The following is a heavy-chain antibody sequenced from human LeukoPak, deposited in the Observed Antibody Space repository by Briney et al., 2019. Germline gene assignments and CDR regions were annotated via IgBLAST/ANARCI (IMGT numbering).Heavy chain of an antibody. J-gene: IGHJ4*02. CDR3: APSRDGYI. CDR1: GFTFSTQF. D-gene: IGHD5-24*01. Sequence: GGSLRLSCEAAGAASGFTFSTQFLSWVRQAPGKGLEWVSAISGSGGSTYYADSVKGRFTISRDNSKNTLYLQMNSLRAEDTAVYYCAPSRDGYIGGQGTLVTVSS. V-gene: IGHV3-23*01. CDR2: ISGSGGST.